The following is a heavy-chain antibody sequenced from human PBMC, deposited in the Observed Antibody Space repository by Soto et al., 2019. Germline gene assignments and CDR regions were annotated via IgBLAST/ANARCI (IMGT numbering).Heavy chain of an antibody. Sequence: GESLKLSCKGSGYSFPTYWIGWVRQMPGKGLEWMGIIYPADSDTRYSPSFQGQVTISADKSISTAYLQWSSLKASDTAMYYCARERGGVMSNHLDYWGQGTLVTVSS. J-gene: IGHJ4*02. V-gene: IGHV5-51*01. CDR2: IYPADSDT. CDR3: ARERGGVMSNHLDY. CDR1: GYSFPTYW. D-gene: IGHD3-16*01.